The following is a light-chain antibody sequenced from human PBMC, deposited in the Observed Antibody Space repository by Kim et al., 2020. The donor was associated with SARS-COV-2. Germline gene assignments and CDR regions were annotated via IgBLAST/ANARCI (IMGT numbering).Light chain of an antibody. J-gene: IGLJ3*02. Sequence: GQPITFSCTASNTDIGYSDYVSWYQQYPGKAPQLILFDVSTRPSGVSNRFFGSKSGNTASLTISGLQPEDEADYHCSSSTSSRTVVFGGGTQLTVL. CDR3: SSSTSSRTVV. CDR2: DVS. V-gene: IGLV2-14*03. CDR1: NTDIGYSDY.